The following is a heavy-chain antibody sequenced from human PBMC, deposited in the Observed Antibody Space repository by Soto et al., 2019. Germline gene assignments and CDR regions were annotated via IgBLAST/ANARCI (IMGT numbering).Heavy chain of an antibody. D-gene: IGHD6-19*01. J-gene: IGHJ2*01. V-gene: IGHV3-48*02. CDR1: GFTFSTYS. CDR2: ITSSSTTI. Sequence: EVQLVESGGGLVQPGGSLRLSCAASGFTFSTYSMNWVRQAPGKGLEWDSYITSSSTTIYYADSVKGRFTISRDNAKKSLYLQMNSLRDEDTAIYYCARPVAGDWYFDLWGRGTLVTVSS. CDR3: ARPVAGDWYFDL.